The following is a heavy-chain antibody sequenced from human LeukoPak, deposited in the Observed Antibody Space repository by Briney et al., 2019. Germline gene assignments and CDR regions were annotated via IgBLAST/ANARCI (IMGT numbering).Heavy chain of an antibody. J-gene: IGHJ6*02. D-gene: IGHD2-15*01. CDR2: IWYDGSNK. Sequence: GRSLRLSCAASGFTFSSYGMHWVRQAPGKGLEWVAVIWYDGSNKYYADSVKGRFTISRDNSKNTLYLQMNSLRAEDTAVYYCARETYCSGGSCNSIGKPYYYYGMDVWGQGTTVTVSS. CDR1: GFTFSSYG. CDR3: ARETYCSGGSCNSIGKPYYYYGMDV. V-gene: IGHV3-33*01.